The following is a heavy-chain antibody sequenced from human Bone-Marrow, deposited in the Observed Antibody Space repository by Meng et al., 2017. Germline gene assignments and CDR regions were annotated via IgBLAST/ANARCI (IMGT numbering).Heavy chain of an antibody. CDR3: ARDEDISAAGKLFGDY. V-gene: IGHV1-2*06. J-gene: IGHJ4*02. Sequence: QVQLVQSGHEVKKPGAPVKASSKASGFPSPDYWLHWVGRAPGQGLEWMGRINPKSGDTHYAQRFQGRVTMTGDTSISTAYMELSGLRSDDTAMYYCARDEDISAAGKLFGDYWGQGTLVTVSS. D-gene: IGHD6-13*01. CDR1: GFPSPDYW. CDR2: INPKSGDT.